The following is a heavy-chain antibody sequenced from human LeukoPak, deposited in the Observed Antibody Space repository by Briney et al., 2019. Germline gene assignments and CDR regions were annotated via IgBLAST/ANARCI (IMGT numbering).Heavy chain of an antibody. CDR2: ISSSSSYI. J-gene: IGHJ6*03. D-gene: IGHD3-10*01. Sequence: GGSLRLSCAASGFTFSSYSMNWVRQAPGKGLEWVSSISSSSSYIYYADSVKGRFTISRDNAKNSLYLQMNSLRAEDTAVYYCARHVTGSYYYYYYMDVWGKGTTVTVSS. V-gene: IGHV3-21*01. CDR1: GFTFSSYS. CDR3: ARHVTGSYYYYYYMDV.